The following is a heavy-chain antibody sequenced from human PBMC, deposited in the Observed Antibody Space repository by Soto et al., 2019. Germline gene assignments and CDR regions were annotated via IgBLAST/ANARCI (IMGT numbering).Heavy chain of an antibody. Sequence: ASVKVSCKASGYTFTGYYMHWVRQAPVQGLEWMGWINPNSGGTNYAQKFQGRVTMTRDTSISTAYMELSRLRSDDTPVYYCARFRGYAARGYYYYYGMDVWCQGTTATVSS. CDR2: INPNSGGT. D-gene: IGHD6-6*01. J-gene: IGHJ6*02. V-gene: IGHV1-2*02. CDR3: ARFRGYAARGYYYYYGMDV. CDR1: GYTFTGYY.